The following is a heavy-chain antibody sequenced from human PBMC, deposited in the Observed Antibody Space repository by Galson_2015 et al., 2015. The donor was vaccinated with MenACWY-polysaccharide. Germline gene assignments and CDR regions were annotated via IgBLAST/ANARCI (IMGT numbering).Heavy chain of an antibody. V-gene: IGHV3-53*03. Sequence: SLRLSCAASGLIVSANYMAWFRQPPGKGLEWVSTIYSGGNTYYADSVKGRFTISRDNSKNTLYLQMNSLRADDTAMYYCARAPRTLAPTWGFFDYWGQGLVVTVSS. CDR1: GLIVSANY. CDR3: ARAPRTLAPTWGFFDY. D-gene: IGHD7-27*01. J-gene: IGHJ4*02. CDR2: IYSGGNT.